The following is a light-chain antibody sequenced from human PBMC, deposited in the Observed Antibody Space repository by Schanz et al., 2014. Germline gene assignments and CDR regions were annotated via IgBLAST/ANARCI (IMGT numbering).Light chain of an antibody. CDR3: GTWDSSLSVGT. CDR1: SSNIGNNY. CDR2: DNN. Sequence: QSVLTQPPSVSAAPGQKVTISCSGSSSNIGNNYVSWYQQLPGAAPKLLIYDNNERPSGIPDRFSGSKSGTSVTLDITGLQTGDEADYYCGTWDSSLSVGTFGGGTKLTVL. V-gene: IGLV1-51*01. J-gene: IGLJ3*02.